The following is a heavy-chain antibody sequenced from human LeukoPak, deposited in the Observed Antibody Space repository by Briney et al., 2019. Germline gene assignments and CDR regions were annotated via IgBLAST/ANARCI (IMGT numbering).Heavy chain of an antibody. D-gene: IGHD2-2*01. CDR3: ATEIVVPAAPTYAFDI. V-gene: IGHV1-24*01. J-gene: IGHJ3*02. CDR2: FDPEDGET. CDR1: GYTLTELS. Sequence: GASVKVSCKVSGYTLTELSMHWVRQAPGKGLEWMGGFDPEDGETIYAQKFQGRVTMTEDTSTDTAYMELSSLRSEDTAVYYCATEIVVPAAPTYAFDIWGQGTMVTVSS.